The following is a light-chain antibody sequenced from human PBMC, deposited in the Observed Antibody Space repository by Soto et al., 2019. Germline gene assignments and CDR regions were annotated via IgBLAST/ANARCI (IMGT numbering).Light chain of an antibody. CDR2: WAS. V-gene: IGKV4-1*01. CDR3: QQYYYTPYS. J-gene: IGKJ2*03. CDR1: QSLLYSSNNKNY. Sequence: DIVMTQSPDSLPVSLGERATINCKSSQSLLYSSNNKNYLAWYQQKPGQPPKLLIFWASTRESGVPDRFTGSGSGTDFTLTISRLQAEDVLVYYCQQYYYTPYSFGQGTKLEIK.